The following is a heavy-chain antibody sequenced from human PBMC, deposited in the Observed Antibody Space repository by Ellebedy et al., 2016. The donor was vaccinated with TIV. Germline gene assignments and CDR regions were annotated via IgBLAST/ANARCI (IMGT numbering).Heavy chain of an antibody. CDR3: AKDRTPGDGYWVFDF. J-gene: IGHJ4*02. Sequence: PGGSLRLSCAASGFSFSSYAMSWVLQAPGKGLEWVSGIVGSGGSRYADSVKGRFTISRDNSKSTLDLQMSSLRAEDTAVYYCAKDRTPGDGYWVFDFWGQGTLVTVST. D-gene: IGHD5-18*01. CDR2: IVGSGGSR. CDR1: GFSFSSYA. V-gene: IGHV3-23*01.